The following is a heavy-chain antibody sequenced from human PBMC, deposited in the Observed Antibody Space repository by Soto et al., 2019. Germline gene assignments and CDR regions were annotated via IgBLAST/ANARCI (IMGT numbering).Heavy chain of an antibody. V-gene: IGHV1-18*01. CDR1: GYDFTTYG. J-gene: IGHJ4*02. Sequence: QVHLVQSGAEVKKPGASVKVSCKGSGYDFTTYGITWVRQAPGQGLEWMAWISAHNGNTDYAQKLQGRVTVTRDKSTITAYMDRRSLRSDDTAVYYCARGRYGDYWGQGALVTGSS. CDR3: ARGRYGDY. CDR2: ISAHNGNT. D-gene: IGHD1-1*01.